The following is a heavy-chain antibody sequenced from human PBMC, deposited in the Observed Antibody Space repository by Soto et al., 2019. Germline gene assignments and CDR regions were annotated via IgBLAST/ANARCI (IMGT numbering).Heavy chain of an antibody. V-gene: IGHV3-30-3*01. J-gene: IGHJ4*02. CDR1: GFTFSTYV. Sequence: QVQLVESGGGVVQPGRSLRLSCAASGFTFSTYVMHWVRQAPGKGLEWVALTSYDGTNKYYADYVKGRFIISRDNSKNTLYLQMNSMRVEDTAVYYCARDRSVVVIPATPDYWGQGTLVTVS. D-gene: IGHD2-15*01. CDR3: ARDRSVVVIPATPDY. CDR2: TSYDGTNK.